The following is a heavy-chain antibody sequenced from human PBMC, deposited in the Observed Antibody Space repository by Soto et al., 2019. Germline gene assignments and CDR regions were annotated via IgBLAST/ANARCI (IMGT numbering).Heavy chain of an antibody. J-gene: IGHJ4*02. CDR1: GFTFSSYA. D-gene: IGHD3-3*01. CDR2: IGGRGDIT. Sequence: GGSLRLSCAASGFTFSSYAMSWVRQAPGRGLEWVSVIGGRGDITYYADSVKGRFTISRDNSKNTMYLQMNSLRAEDTAVYYCAKDWSDFWSGYYSQFDYWGQGTLVTVSS. CDR3: AKDWSDFWSGYYSQFDY. V-gene: IGHV3-23*01.